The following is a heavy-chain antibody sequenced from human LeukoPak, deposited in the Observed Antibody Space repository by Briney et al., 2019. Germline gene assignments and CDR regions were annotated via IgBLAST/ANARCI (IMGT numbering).Heavy chain of an antibody. CDR1: GGSISNYY. V-gene: IGHV4-59*01. Sequence: SETLSLTCTVSGGSISNYYLNWIRQPPGKGLEWIGYIYYSGSTNYNPALKSRVTISGDTSKNEFSLKLTFVTAADTAVYYCARAPPIYHYYYGMDVWGQGTTVTVSS. CDR2: IYYSGST. J-gene: IGHJ6*02. CDR3: ARAPPIYHYYYGMDV.